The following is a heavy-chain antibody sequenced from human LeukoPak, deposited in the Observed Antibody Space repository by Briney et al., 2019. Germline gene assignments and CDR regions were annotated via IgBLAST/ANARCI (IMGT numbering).Heavy chain of an antibody. D-gene: IGHD5-18*01. Sequence: PRVALRVSCAASGFSFSSYAIHWVGQAPAKGLEGVAVISFYGVTKYYADFLQGRFTFSRDNSKSTLYLQMNSLRTEDTAVYYCAKGGLQTRNWYFALWGRGTLVTVSS. V-gene: IGHV3-30*04. J-gene: IGHJ2*01. CDR3: AKGGLQTRNWYFAL. CDR2: ISFYGVTK. CDR1: GFSFSSYA.